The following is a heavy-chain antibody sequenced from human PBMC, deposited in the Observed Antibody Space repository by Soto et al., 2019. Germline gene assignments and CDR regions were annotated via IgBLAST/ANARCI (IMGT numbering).Heavy chain of an antibody. CDR2: ISSSSSYI. CDR1: GFTFSSYS. CDR3: TLVATTDFDY. Sequence: GRSLRLSCAASGFTFSSYSMNWVRQAPGKGLEWVSSISSSSSYIYYADSVKGRFTISRDNAKNSLYLQMNSLRAEDTAVYYCTLVATTDFDYWGQGTLVTVS. V-gene: IGHV3-21*01. D-gene: IGHD5-12*01. J-gene: IGHJ4*02.